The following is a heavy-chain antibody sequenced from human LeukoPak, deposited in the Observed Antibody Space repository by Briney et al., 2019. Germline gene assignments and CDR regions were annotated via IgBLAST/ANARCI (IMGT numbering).Heavy chain of an antibody. CDR1: GFTFSNYN. V-gene: IGHV3-48*02. CDR2: ISSSSRTK. D-gene: IGHD2-21*02. CDR3: ARDEAAAIHPNPRNHYYYYGMDV. Sequence: QPGGSLRLSCAASGFTFSNYNINWVRQAPGKGLEWVSYISSSSRTKYYADSVRGRFTISRDNANNSLYLQMNSLRDEDTAVYYCARDEAAAIHPNPRNHYYYYGMDVWGRGTTVIVSS. J-gene: IGHJ6*02.